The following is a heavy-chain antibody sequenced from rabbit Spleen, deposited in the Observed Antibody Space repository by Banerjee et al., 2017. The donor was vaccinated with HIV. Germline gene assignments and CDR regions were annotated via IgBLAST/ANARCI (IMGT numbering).Heavy chain of an antibody. CDR1: GFPFSNKAV. CDR3: ARDAGTSFSTYGMDL. CDR2: IYAGSSGST. Sequence: QEQLEESGGGLVKPEGSLTLTCKASGFPFSNKAVMCWVRQAPGKGLEWIGCIYAGSSGSTDYASWAKGRFTVSKTSSTTVTLQMTSLTAADTATYFCARDAGTSFSTYGMDLWGQGPSSPS. D-gene: IGHD4-2*01. J-gene: IGHJ6*01. V-gene: IGHV1S45*01.